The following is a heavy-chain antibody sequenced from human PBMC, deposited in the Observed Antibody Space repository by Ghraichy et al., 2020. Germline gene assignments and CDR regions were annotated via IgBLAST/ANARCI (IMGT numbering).Heavy chain of an antibody. CDR2: ISAYNGNT. CDR3: ARDQGRGYSYGSNY. V-gene: IGHV1-18*04. CDR1: GYTFTSYG. Sequence: ASVKVSCKASGYTFTSYGISWVRQAPGQGLEWMGWISAYNGNTNYAQKLQGRVTMTTDTSTSTAYMELRSLRSDDTAVYYCARDQGRGYSYGSNYWGQGTLVTVSS. J-gene: IGHJ4*02. D-gene: IGHD5-18*01.